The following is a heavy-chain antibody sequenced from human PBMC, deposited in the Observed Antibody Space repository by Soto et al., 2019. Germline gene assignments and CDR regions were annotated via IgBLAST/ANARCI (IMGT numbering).Heavy chain of an antibody. CDR3: ARGSAVYSYGSGSYSGMDV. CDR2: MNPNSGNT. Sequence: QVQLVQSGAEVKKPGASVKVSCKASGYTFTSYDINWVRQATGQGLEWMGWMNPNSGNTGYAQKCKGNATMTRNTSVSTAYMELSSLRSEHTAVYYCARGSAVYSYGSGSYSGMDVWGHGTTVTVSS. J-gene: IGHJ6*02. D-gene: IGHD3-10*01. V-gene: IGHV1-8*01. CDR1: GYTFTSYD.